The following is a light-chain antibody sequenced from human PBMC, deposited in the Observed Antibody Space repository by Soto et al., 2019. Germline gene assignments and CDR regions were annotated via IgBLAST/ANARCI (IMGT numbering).Light chain of an antibody. CDR3: ASYDGSLSGYV. CDR2: GNS. Sequence: QSVLTQPPSVSGAPGQRVTISCTGSSSNIGAGYDVHWYQQLPGTAPKLLIYGNSNRPSGVPDRFSGSKSGTSASLAITGLQAEDEADYYCASYDGSLSGYVFGTGTKLTVL. CDR1: SSNIGAGYD. V-gene: IGLV1-40*01. J-gene: IGLJ1*01.